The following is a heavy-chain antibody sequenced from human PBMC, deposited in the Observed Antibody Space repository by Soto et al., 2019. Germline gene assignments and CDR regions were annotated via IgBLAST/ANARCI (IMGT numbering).Heavy chain of an antibody. D-gene: IGHD6-13*01. CDR2: INAGNDNT. CDR1: GYTFTNYA. V-gene: IGHV1-3*01. Sequence: ASVKVSCKASGYTFTNYAMHWVRQAPGQRLEWMRWINAGNDNTKYSQKFQGRVTITRDTSASTAYMELSSLRSEDTAVYYCAGDYTAAAGHPDYWGQGTLVTVSS. CDR3: AGDYTAAAGHPDY. J-gene: IGHJ4*02.